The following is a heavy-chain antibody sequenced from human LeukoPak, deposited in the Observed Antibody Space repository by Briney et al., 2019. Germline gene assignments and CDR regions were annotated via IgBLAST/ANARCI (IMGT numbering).Heavy chain of an antibody. CDR1: GFTFSTYS. CDR3: VRVLDY. Sequence: GGSLRLSCAASGFTFSTYSMKWVRQAPGKGLEWVSYISSSSTKYYADSVKGRFTISRDNAKNSLYLQMNSLRAEDTAVYYCVRVLDYWGQGTLVTVSS. V-gene: IGHV3-48*01. J-gene: IGHJ4*02. CDR2: ISSSSTK.